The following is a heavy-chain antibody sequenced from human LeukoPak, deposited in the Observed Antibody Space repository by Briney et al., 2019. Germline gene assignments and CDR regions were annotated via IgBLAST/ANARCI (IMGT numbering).Heavy chain of an antibody. Sequence: PGGSLRLSCAASGFTFSSYWMHWVRQAPGKGLVWVSRINSDGSSTSYADSVKGRFTISRDNAKNTLYLQMNSLRAEDTAVYYCAFWSGQGCFNYWGQGTLVTVSS. D-gene: IGHD3-3*01. V-gene: IGHV3-74*01. CDR1: GFTFSSYW. CDR2: INSDGSST. CDR3: AFWSGQGCFNY. J-gene: IGHJ4*02.